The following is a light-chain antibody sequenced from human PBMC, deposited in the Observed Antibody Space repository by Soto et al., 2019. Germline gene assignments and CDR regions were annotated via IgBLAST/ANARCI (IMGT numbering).Light chain of an antibody. CDR3: QSYDSRNVV. CDR2: EDN. J-gene: IGLJ3*02. Sequence: NSMLTQPHSVSESPGKTVTISCTRSSGRIASNYVQWYQQRPGSAPTTVIYEDNQRPSGVPDRFSGSIDRSSNSASLTISGLKTEDEADYYCQSYDSRNVVFGGGTKLTVL. CDR1: SGRIASNY. V-gene: IGLV6-57*04.